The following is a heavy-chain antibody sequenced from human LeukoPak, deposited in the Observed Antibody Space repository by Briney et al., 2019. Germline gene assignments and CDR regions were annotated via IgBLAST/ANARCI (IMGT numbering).Heavy chain of an antibody. CDR2: ISSSSSYI. V-gene: IGHV3-21*01. D-gene: IGHD6-13*01. J-gene: IGHJ3*02. Sequence: GGSLRLSCAASGFTFSSYSMNWVRQAPGKGLEWVSSISSSSSYIYYADSVKGRFTISRDNAKNSLYLQMNSLRAEDTAVYYCAKPPASYSSSWFDAFDIWGQGTMVTVSS. CDR3: AKPPASYSSSWFDAFDI. CDR1: GFTFSSYS.